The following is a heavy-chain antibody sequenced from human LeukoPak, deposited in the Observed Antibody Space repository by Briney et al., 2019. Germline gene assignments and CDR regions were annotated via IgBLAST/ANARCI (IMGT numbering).Heavy chain of an antibody. CDR2: ITGSGGNT. D-gene: IGHD3-9*01. CDR3: AKWGDYDVLTGYYVSDY. CDR1: GFTFSNYA. Sequence: GGSLRLSCAAYGFTFSNYAMSWVRQAPGKGLEWVSAITGSGGNTYYADSVKGRFTISRDNSKNTVFLQMNSLRAEDTAVYYCAKWGDYDVLTGYYVSDYWGQGTLVTVSS. V-gene: IGHV3-23*01. J-gene: IGHJ4*02.